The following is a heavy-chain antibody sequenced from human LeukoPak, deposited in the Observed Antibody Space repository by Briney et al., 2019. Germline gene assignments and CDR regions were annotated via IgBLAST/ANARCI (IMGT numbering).Heavy chain of an antibody. V-gene: IGHV3-48*01. J-gene: IGHJ4*02. Sequence: GGSLRLSCAASGFTFSSYSMNWVRQAPGKGLEWVSYISSSSSTIYYADSVKGRFTISRDNSKNTLYLQMNSLRAEDTAVYYCAKDDTDYYYDSSGYLGGYFDYWGQGTLVTVSS. CDR3: AKDDTDYYYDSSGYLGGYFDY. CDR1: GFTFSSYS. CDR2: ISSSSSTI. D-gene: IGHD3-22*01.